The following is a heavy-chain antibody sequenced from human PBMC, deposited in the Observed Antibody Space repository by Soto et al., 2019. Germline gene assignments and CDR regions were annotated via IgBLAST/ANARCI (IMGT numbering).Heavy chain of an antibody. Sequence: GSLRLSCAASGFTFSSYAMSWVRQAPGKVLEWVSAIGGSGGSTYYADSVKGRFTISRDNSKNTLFLQMNSLRAEDTAVYYCAKDPYYYDTSEMDVWGQGXTVTVYS. J-gene: IGHJ6*02. D-gene: IGHD3-22*01. CDR3: AKDPYYYDTSEMDV. CDR2: IGGSGGST. CDR1: GFTFSSYA. V-gene: IGHV3-23*01.